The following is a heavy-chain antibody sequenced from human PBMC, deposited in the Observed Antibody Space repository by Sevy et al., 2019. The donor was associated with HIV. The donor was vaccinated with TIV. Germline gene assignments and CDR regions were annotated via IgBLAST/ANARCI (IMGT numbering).Heavy chain of an antibody. V-gene: IGHV1-69*13. D-gene: IGHD3-9*01. J-gene: IGHJ6*02. CDR1: GGSFSFYG. CDR3: ARGGPDDILTHYGMDV. CDR2: IIPILGTT. Sequence: ASVKVSCKAFGGSFSFYGISWVRQAPGQGLEWMAGIIPILGTTKYAQKFQVRVTITADESTSTVYMELTSLRSEDTAVYYCARGGPDDILTHYGMDVWGQGTTVTVSS.